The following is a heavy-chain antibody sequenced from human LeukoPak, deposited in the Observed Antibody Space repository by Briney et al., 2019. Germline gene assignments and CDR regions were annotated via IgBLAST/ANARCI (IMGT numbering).Heavy chain of an antibody. CDR1: GYSISSGYY. Sequence: SETLSLTCAFSGYSISSGYYWGWIGPPPGKGLEWIGRIYHSGSTYYDPALKSRVTISVDTSKNQFPRKLSSVTAADTAVYYTARQSEPPRRDIVVVPAAIYYFAYWGQGTLVTVSS. CDR2: IYHSGST. V-gene: IGHV4-38-2*01. CDR3: ARQSEPPRRDIVVVPAAIYYFAY. D-gene: IGHD2-2*01. J-gene: IGHJ4*02.